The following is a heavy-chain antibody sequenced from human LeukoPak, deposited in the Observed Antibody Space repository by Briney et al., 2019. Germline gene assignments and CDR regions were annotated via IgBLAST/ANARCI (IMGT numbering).Heavy chain of an antibody. CDR3: ATSAAGTIKATYYFDY. D-gene: IGHD6-13*01. J-gene: IGHJ4*02. V-gene: IGHV1-18*01. Sequence: GASVKVSCKASGYTFTSYGISWVRQAPGQGLEWMGWISAYNGNTNYAQKLQGRVTMTTDTSTSTAYMELRSLRSDDTAVYYCATSAAGTIKATYYFDYWGQGTLVTVSS. CDR2: ISAYNGNT. CDR1: GYTFTSYG.